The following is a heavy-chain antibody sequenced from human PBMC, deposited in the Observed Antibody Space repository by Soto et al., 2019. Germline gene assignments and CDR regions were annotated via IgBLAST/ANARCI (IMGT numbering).Heavy chain of an antibody. J-gene: IGHJ6*02. Sequence: SETLSLTCAVYGGSFSGYYWSWIRKPPGKGLEWIGEINHSGSTNYNPSLKSRVTISVDTSKNQFSLKLSSVTAADTAVYYCARSPYYDILSGLYYFSCGRDVWGQGTTVTVSS. CDR1: GGSFSGYY. V-gene: IGHV4-34*01. D-gene: IGHD3-9*01. CDR2: INHSGST. CDR3: ARSPYYDILSGLYYFSCGRDV.